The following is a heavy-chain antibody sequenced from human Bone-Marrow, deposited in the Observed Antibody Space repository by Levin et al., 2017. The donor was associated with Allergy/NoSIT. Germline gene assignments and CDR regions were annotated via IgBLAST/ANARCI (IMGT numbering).Heavy chain of an antibody. J-gene: IGHJ6*02. CDR3: TTVYCTNGVCYTPHVMSGGMDV. V-gene: IGHV3-15*01. D-gene: IGHD2-8*01. Sequence: SCAASGFTFSNAWMSWVRQAPGKGLEWVGRIKSKTDGGTTDYAAPVKGRFTISRDDSKNTLYLQMNSLKTEDTAVYYCTTVYCTNGVCYTPHVMSGGMDVWGQGTTVTVSS. CDR2: IKSKTDGGTT. CDR1: GFTFSNAW.